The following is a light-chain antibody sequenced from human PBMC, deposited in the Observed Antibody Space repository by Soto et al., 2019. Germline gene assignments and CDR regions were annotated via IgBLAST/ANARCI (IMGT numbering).Light chain of an antibody. J-gene: IGLJ3*02. CDR2: EDN. Sequence: QSVLAQPASVSASPGQSITFSCTGTSSDIGSYNLVSWYQKHPDKAPRLIIYEDNKRPSGVSSRFSGSKSATTASLTISGLQAEDEADYYCCSYVGSNTWVFXGGTNVTVL. CDR1: SSDIGSYNL. CDR3: CSYVGSNTWV. V-gene: IGLV2-23*01.